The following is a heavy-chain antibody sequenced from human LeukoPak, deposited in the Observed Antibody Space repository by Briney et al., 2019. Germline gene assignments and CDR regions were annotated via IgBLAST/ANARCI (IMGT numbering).Heavy chain of an antibody. CDR3: ARDFRSELPAAQVSNY. Sequence: GGSLRLSCAASGFTFSSYSMNWVRQAPGKGLEWVSSISSSSSYIYYADSVKGRFTISRDNAKNSLYLQMNGLRAEDTAVYYCARDFRSELPAAQVSNYWGQGTLVTVSS. D-gene: IGHD2-2*01. CDR1: GFTFSSYS. CDR2: ISSSSSYI. J-gene: IGHJ4*02. V-gene: IGHV3-21*01.